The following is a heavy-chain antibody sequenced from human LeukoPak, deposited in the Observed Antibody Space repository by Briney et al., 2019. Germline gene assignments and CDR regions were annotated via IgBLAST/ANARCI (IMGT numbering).Heavy chain of an antibody. CDR3: ARHLIAARLFDY. Sequence: SETLSLTCAVYGGSFSGYYWSWIRQPPGKGLEWIWEINHSGSTNYNPSLKSRVTISVDTSKNQFSLKLSSVTAADTAVYYCARHLIAARLFDYWGQGTLVTVSS. CDR1: GGSFSGYY. J-gene: IGHJ4*02. V-gene: IGHV4-34*01. CDR2: INHSGST. D-gene: IGHD6-6*01.